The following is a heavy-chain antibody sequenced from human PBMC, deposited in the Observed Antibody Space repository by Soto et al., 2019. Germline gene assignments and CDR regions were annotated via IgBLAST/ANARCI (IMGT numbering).Heavy chain of an antibody. Sequence: SVKVSCKAPGGTFSSYAISWVRQAPGQGLEWMGGFIPIFGTANYAQKFQGRVTITADESTSTAYMELSSLRSEDTAVYYCAREGGGYYDSSGYYHRFDPWGQGTLVTVSS. CDR1: GGTFSSYA. D-gene: IGHD3-22*01. CDR3: AREGGGYYDSSGYYHRFDP. CDR2: FIPIFGTA. J-gene: IGHJ5*02. V-gene: IGHV1-69*13.